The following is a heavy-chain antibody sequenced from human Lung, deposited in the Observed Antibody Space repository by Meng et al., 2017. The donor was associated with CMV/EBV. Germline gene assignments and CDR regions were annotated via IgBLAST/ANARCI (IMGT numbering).Heavy chain of an antibody. D-gene: IGHD5-24*01. CDR3: VTETGYNYDN. CDR2: IYFSGNT. Sequence: RHLQESGPGQVQPSETLSLTFSVSCGSISSSIYYWGWIRQSPGKGLEWIGSIYFSGNTYYNPSLKSRVTMSVGTAQNKFSLTLRSVTAADTAVYYCVTETGYNYDNWGQGALVTVSS. J-gene: IGHJ4*02. CDR1: CGSISSSIYY. V-gene: IGHV4-39*07.